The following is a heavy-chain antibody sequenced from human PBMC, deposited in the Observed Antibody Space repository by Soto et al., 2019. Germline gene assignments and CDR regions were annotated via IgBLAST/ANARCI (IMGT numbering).Heavy chain of an antibody. Sequence: EVQLLESGGGLVQPGASLRLSCAASGFTFSSYAMSWVHQAPGKGLEWVSDISGSGDKKHYADSVKGRFTISRDNAKNTLYLQMISRRAEDTDVYFWAKGFHNWKSVAECWCQGTLVSLSA. V-gene: IGHV3-23*01. CDR2: ISGSGDKK. J-gene: IGHJ4*02. CDR3: AKGFHNWKSVAEC. D-gene: IGHD1-20*01. CDR1: GFTFSSYA.